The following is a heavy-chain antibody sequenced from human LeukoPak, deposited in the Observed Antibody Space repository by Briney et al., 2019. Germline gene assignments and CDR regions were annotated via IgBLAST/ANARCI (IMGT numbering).Heavy chain of an antibody. J-gene: IGHJ6*02. Sequence: GGSLRLSCTASGFSFDDYGMSWVRQAPGKGLEWVSGINWNGGSTGYADSVKGRFTISRDNAKKSLYLQMNSLRAEDTAVYYCVRDVVGSSNNGMDVWGQGTTVTVSS. D-gene: IGHD6-13*01. CDR3: VRDVVGSSNNGMDV. CDR2: INWNGGST. CDR1: GFSFDDYG. V-gene: IGHV3-20*04.